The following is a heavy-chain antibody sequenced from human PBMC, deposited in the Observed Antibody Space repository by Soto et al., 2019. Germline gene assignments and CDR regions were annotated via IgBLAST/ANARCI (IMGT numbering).Heavy chain of an antibody. CDR2: TYYRSKWYN. CDR1: GDSVSSNSAA. Sequence: PSQTLSLTCAISGDSVSSNSAAWNWIRQSPSRGLEWLGRTYYRSKWYNDYAVSVKSRITINPDTSKNQFSLQLNSVTPEDTAVYYCARGSIVLMVYAMNYYYYYMDVWGKGTTVTVSS. V-gene: IGHV6-1*01. D-gene: IGHD2-8*01. CDR3: ARGSIVLMVYAMNYYYYYMDV. J-gene: IGHJ6*03.